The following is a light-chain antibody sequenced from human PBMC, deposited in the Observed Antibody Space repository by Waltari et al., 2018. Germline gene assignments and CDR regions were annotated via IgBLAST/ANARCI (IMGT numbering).Light chain of an antibody. CDR1: HGVTRA. J-gene: IGKJ1*01. CDR2: GAS. V-gene: IGKV3D-11*03. CDR3: QHYLRLPVT. Sequence: SCRTSHGVTRAVAWYQQKPGQAPRLLIYGASNRATGIPDRFSGSSSGTDFSLTISSLEPEDFAVYYCQHYLRLPVTFGQGTKVEVK.